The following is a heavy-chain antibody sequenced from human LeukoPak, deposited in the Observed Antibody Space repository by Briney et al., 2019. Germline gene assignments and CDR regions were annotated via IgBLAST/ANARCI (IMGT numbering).Heavy chain of an antibody. CDR2: MNPNSGNT. CDR3: ARGYYCSSASCLPYYYYGMDV. J-gene: IGHJ6*02. Sequence: ASVKVSCKASGYAFTSYDINWARQATGQGLEWMGWMNPNSGNTGYAQKFQGRVTMTRNTSISTAYMELSSLRSEDTAVYYCARGYYCSSASCLPYYYYGMDVWGQGTTVTVSS. D-gene: IGHD2-2*01. CDR1: GYAFTSYD. V-gene: IGHV1-8*01.